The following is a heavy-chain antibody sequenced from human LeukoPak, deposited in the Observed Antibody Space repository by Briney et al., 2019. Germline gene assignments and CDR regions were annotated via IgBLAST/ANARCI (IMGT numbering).Heavy chain of an antibody. Sequence: GGSLRLSCAASGFTFRSYTMNWVRQAPGKGLEWVSSINSSSSDLSFTDSVKGRFTISRDNAKNSLYLEMNSLRAEDTAVYYCARDGGYFDTTGYYFDYWGQGTLVTVSS. D-gene: IGHD3-9*01. CDR1: GFTFRSYT. V-gene: IGHV3-21*01. CDR2: INSSSSDL. CDR3: ARDGGYFDTTGYYFDY. J-gene: IGHJ4*02.